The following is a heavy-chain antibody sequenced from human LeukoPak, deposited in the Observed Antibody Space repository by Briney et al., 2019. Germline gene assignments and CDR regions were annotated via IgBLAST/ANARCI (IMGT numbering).Heavy chain of an antibody. CDR3: ARQSKGIIVITDFQH. Sequence: RASETLSLTCTASGGSISSSSYYWGWIRQPPGKGLEWIGSIYYSGNTYYSPSLKSRVTISVDTSKNQFSLKLSSVTAADTAVYYCARQSKGIIVITDFQHWGQGTLVTVSS. V-gene: IGHV4-39*01. CDR1: GGSISSSSYY. D-gene: IGHD3-22*01. CDR2: IYYSGNT. J-gene: IGHJ1*01.